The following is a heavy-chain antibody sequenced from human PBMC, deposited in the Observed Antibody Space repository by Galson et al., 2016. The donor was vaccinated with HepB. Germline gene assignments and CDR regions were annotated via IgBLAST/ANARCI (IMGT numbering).Heavy chain of an antibody. D-gene: IGHD3-10*01. J-gene: IGHJ6*02. CDR2: ISSSGTTI. V-gene: IGHV3-48*03. CDR3: ARVLFGSGSYWCLDV. Sequence: SLRLSCAASGFTFSRYEMNWVRQAPGKGLEWVSYISSSGTTIYYADSVKGRFTVSRDNAKNSLYLQMNSLRDEDTAGYFCARVLFGSGSYWCLDVWGQGTPVTVSS. CDR1: GFTFSRYE.